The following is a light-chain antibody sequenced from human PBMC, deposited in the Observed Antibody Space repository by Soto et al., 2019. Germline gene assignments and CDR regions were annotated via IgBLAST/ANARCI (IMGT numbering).Light chain of an antibody. CDR3: CSYAGSYSYV. V-gene: IGLV2-11*01. J-gene: IGLJ1*01. CDR1: SSDVGVYNY. CDR2: DVS. Sequence: QSALTQPRSVSGSPGQSVTISCTGTSSDVGVYNYVSWYQQHPGKAPKLMIYDVSKRPSGVPDRFSGSKSGNTASLTISGLQAEDEADYYCCSYAGSYSYVFVTGTKLTVL.